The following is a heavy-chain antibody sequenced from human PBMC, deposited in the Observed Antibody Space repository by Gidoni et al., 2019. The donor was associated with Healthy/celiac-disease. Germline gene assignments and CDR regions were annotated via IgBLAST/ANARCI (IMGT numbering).Heavy chain of an antibody. D-gene: IGHD3-9*01. CDR2: IWYDGSNK. V-gene: IGHV3-33*01. Sequence: QVQLVESGGGVVQPGSSLRLSCAASGFTFSSYGLHWVRQAPGKGLEWVAVIWYDGSNKYYADSVKGRFTISRDNSKNTLYLQMNSLRAEDTAVYYCARGGILTGYYPLYFDYWGQGTLVTVSS. CDR3: ARGGILTGYYPLYFDY. CDR1: GFTFSSYG. J-gene: IGHJ4*02.